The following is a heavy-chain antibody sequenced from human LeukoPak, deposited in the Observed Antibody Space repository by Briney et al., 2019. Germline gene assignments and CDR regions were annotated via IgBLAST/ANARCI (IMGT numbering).Heavy chain of an antibody. CDR3: AGGYSSPIFDY. D-gene: IGHD6-13*01. V-gene: IGHV4-39*07. CDR1: GGSISSYY. J-gene: IGHJ4*02. Sequence: SETLSLTCTVSGGSISSYYWSWIRQPPGKGLEWIGSIYYSGSTYYNPSLKSRVTISVDTSKNQFSLKLSSVTAADTAVYYCAGGYSSPIFDYWGQGTLVTVSS. CDR2: IYYSGST.